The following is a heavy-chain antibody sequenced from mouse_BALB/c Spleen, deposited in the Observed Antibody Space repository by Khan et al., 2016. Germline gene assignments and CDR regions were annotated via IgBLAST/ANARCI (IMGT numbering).Heavy chain of an antibody. V-gene: IGHV1-80*01. D-gene: IGHD1-1*01. CDR3: ARSRDYYGRDY. CDR1: GYAFSSYW. CDR2: IYPGDGDT. J-gene: IGHJ2*01. Sequence: QVRLQQSGAELVRPGSSVKISCKASGYAFSSYWMNWVKQRPGQGLEWIGQIYPGDGDTNYNGKFKGKATLTADKSSSTAYMQLSSLTSEDSAVYFCARSRDYYGRDYWGQGTTLTVSS.